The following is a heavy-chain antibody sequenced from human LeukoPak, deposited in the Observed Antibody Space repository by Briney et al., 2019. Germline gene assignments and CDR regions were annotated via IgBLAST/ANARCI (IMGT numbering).Heavy chain of an antibody. D-gene: IGHD6-13*01. CDR3: ARGDSSSWYEGYYYMDV. V-gene: IGHV4-30-2*01. J-gene: IGHJ6*03. CDR1: GGSISSGGYY. Sequence: SETLSLTCTVSGGSISSGGYYWSWIRQPPGKGLEWIGYIYHSGSTYYNPSLKSRVTISVDRSKNQFSLKLSSVTAADTAVYYCARGDSSSWYEGYYYMDVWGKGTTVTVSS. CDR2: IYHSGST.